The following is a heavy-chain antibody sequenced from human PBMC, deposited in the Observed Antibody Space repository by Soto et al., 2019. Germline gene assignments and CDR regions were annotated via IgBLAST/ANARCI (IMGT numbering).Heavy chain of an antibody. CDR2: ISGSGGST. D-gene: IGHD3-22*01. CDR3: AKDYYDSSGYYHGFDY. V-gene: IGHV3-23*01. J-gene: IGHJ4*02. CDR1: GFTFSSYA. Sequence: PGGSLRLSCAASGFTFSSYAMSWVRQAPGKGLEWVSGISGSGGSTYYADSVKGRFTISRGNSKNTLYLQMNSLRAEDTAVYYCAKDYYDSSGYYHGFDYWGQGTLVTVSS.